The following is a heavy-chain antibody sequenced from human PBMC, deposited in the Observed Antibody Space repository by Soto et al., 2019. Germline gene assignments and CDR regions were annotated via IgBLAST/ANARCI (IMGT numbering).Heavy chain of an antibody. CDR2: IYYSGST. CDR3: ASRGTTTDCSGGSCYARGFDY. CDR1: GGSISSGDYY. Sequence: QVQLQESGPGLVKPSQTLSLTCTVSGGSISSGDYYWSWIRQPPGKGLEWIGYIYYSGSTYYNPSLKSRVTISVDTSKNQFSLKLSSVTAADTGVYYCASRGTTTDCSGGSCYARGFDYWGQGTLVTVSS. V-gene: IGHV4-30-4*01. J-gene: IGHJ4*02. D-gene: IGHD2-15*01.